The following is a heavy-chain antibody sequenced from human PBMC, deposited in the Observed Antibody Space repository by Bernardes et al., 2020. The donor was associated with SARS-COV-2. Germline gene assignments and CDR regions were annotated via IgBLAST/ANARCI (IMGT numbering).Heavy chain of an antibody. V-gene: IGHV3-30-3*01. D-gene: IGHD3-9*01. Sequence: GGSLRLSCAASGFTFSSYAMHWVRQASGKGLEWVAVISYDGSIKKYADSVKGRFTISRDNSKNTLYLQMNSLRAEDTAVYYCARPGLDDILTGYSFEFWGQGTLVTVSS. CDR1: GFTFSSYA. J-gene: IGHJ4*02. CDR2: ISYDGSIK. CDR3: ARPGLDDILTGYSFEF.